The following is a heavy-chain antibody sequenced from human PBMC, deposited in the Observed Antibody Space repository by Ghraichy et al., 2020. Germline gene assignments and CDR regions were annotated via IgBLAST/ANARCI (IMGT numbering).Heavy chain of an antibody. J-gene: IGHJ4*02. CDR1: GFTFSNYP. CDR3: ANWVGYNADIDY. V-gene: IGHV3-23*01. Sequence: GGSLRLSCAASGFTFSNYPMSWVRQAPGKGLEWVSTISGSGTRTYYADSVKGRFTISRDNSKNTVYLQMTSLRAEDTALYYCANWVGYNADIDYWGQGTLVSVSS. CDR2: ISGSGTRT. D-gene: IGHD1-1*01.